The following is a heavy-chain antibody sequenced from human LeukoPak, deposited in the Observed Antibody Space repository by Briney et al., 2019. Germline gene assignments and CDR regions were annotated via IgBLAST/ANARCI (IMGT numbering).Heavy chain of an antibody. Sequence: GGSLRLSCAASGFPFSYYGMHWVRQAPGKGLEWVSAISGSGGRIYYGASVKGRFTISRDNSKNTLSLQMNSLRAEDTAVYYCATSKYSGSYWGQGTLVTVSS. D-gene: IGHD1-26*01. CDR2: ISGSGGRI. CDR1: GFPFSYYG. CDR3: ATSKYSGSY. V-gene: IGHV3-23*01. J-gene: IGHJ4*02.